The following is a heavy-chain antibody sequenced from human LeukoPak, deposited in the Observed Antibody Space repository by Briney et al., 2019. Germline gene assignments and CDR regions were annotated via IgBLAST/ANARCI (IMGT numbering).Heavy chain of an antibody. CDR3: ASGYGSGSYNKGFFDH. CDR2: ISTIGYST. CDR1: GFTLSRYA. V-gene: IGHV3-64D*09. J-gene: IGHJ4*02. Sequence: GGSLRLSCSASGFTLSRYAMHWVRQAPGKGLEYVSAISTIGYSTYYADSVKGRFTISRDNSKNTLYLQMSSLRAEDTAVYYCASGYGSGSYNKGFFDHWGQGTLVTVSS. D-gene: IGHD3-10*01.